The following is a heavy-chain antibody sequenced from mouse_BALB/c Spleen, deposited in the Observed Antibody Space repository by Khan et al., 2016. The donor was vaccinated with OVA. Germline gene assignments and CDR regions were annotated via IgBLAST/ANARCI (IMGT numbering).Heavy chain of an antibody. CDR2: IDPYNGGT. CDR3: ARTDYYGSSYYFDY. D-gene: IGHD1-1*01. CDR1: GYSFTDYN. J-gene: IGHJ2*01. V-gene: IGHV1S135*01. Sequence: EVQLPESGPELVKPGASVKVSCKASGYSFTDYNMFWVKQSHGKSLEWIGSIDPYNGGTSYNQKFKGKATLTVDKSSSTAFMHLSSLTSEDSAVLYCARTDYYGSSYYFDYWGQGTTLTVSS.